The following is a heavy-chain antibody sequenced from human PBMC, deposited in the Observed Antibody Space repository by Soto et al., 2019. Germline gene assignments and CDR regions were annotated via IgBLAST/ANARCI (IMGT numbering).Heavy chain of an antibody. CDR2: IYHSGST. Sequence: SETLSLTCAVSGGSISSGGYSWSWIRQPPGKGLEWIGYIYHSGSTYYNPSLKSRVTISVDRSKNQLSLKLSSVTAADTAVYYCARVRGYCSSTSSYGYYFDYWGQGTLVTVYS. J-gene: IGHJ4*02. V-gene: IGHV4-30-2*01. CDR3: ARVRGYCSSTSSYGYYFDY. CDR1: GGSISSGGYS. D-gene: IGHD2-2*01.